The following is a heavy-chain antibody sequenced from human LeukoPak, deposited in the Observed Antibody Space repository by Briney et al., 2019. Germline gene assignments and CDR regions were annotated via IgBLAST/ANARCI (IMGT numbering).Heavy chain of an antibody. CDR3: ARDLPRGQLLYQGDY. CDR2: INPNSGGT. Sequence: ASVRVSCEASGYTFTGYYMHWVRHAPGQGLEWMGWINPNSGGTNYAQKFQGRVTMTRDTSISTAYMELSRLRSDDTAVYYCARDLPRGQLLYQGDYWGQGTLVTVSS. CDR1: GYTFTGYY. D-gene: IGHD2-2*02. J-gene: IGHJ4*02. V-gene: IGHV1-2*02.